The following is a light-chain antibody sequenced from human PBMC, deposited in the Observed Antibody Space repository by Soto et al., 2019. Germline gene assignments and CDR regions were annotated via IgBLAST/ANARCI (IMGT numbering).Light chain of an antibody. J-gene: IGKJ1*01. CDR3: QQSYNSPQT. CDR1: QTIMTY. V-gene: IGKV1-39*01. Sequence: DIQMTQSPSSLSASVGAEVTITCRASQTIMTYLNWYQLKPGKPPRLLIYAASSLQSGVPSRFSGSGSGTDFTLTISSLQPEDFATYSCQQSYNSPQTFGRGTKVDI. CDR2: AAS.